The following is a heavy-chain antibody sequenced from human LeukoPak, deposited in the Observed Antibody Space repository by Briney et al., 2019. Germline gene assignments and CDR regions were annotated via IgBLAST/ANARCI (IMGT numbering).Heavy chain of an antibody. J-gene: IGHJ4*02. CDR1: GYTFTGYY. D-gene: IGHD6-13*01. Sequence: ASVKVSCKASGYTFTGYYMHWVRQAPGQGLEWMGRINPNSGGTNYAQKFQGRVTMTRDTSISTAYMELSRLRSDDTAVYYCARDVVSSSWYGYWGQGTLVTVSS. CDR2: INPNSGGT. V-gene: IGHV1-2*06. CDR3: ARDVVSSSWYGY.